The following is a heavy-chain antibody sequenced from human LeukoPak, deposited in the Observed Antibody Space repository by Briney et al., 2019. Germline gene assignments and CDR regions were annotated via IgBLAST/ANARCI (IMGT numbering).Heavy chain of an antibody. V-gene: IGHV3-30*18. CDR1: GFTFSIYG. D-gene: IGHD3-22*01. J-gene: IGHJ4*02. CDR2: ISYDGSNK. CDR3: AKDRPTYYYDSSGYYSN. Sequence: GGSLRLSCAASGFTFSIYGMHWVRQAPGKGLEWVAVISYDGSNKYYADSVKGRFTISRDNSKNTLYLQMNSLRAEDTAVYYCAKDRPTYYYDSSGYYSNWGQGTLVTVSS.